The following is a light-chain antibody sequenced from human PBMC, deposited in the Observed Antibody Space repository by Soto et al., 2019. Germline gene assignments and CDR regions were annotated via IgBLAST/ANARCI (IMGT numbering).Light chain of an antibody. V-gene: IGKV4-1*01. Sequence: DFVMTQSPDSLAVSLGERATINCKSSRSGFYSSNNKTYLAWYQQRPGQPPTLLIFWASTRQSGVPDRFSGSGSGTDFTLTISNVQAEDVAVYYCQQYYTVPLTCGGGTKVEIK. CDR3: QQYYTVPLT. CDR1: RSGFYSSNNKTY. CDR2: WAS. J-gene: IGKJ4*01.